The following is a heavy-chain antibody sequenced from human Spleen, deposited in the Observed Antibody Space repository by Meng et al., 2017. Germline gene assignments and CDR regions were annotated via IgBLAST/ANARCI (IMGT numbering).Heavy chain of an antibody. CDR1: GFTVSSNY. Sequence: GGSLRLSCAASGFTVSSNYMSWVRQAPGKGLEWVSVIYSGGSTYYADSVKGRFTISRDNSKNTLYLQMNSLRAEDTAVYYCARGPRYSSSWYDAFDIWGQGTMVTVSS. CDR2: IYSGGST. J-gene: IGHJ3*02. D-gene: IGHD6-13*01. CDR3: ARGPRYSSSWYDAFDI. V-gene: IGHV3-66*02.